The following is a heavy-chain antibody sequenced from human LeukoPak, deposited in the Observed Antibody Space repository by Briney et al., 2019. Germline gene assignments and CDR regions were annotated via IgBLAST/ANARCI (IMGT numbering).Heavy chain of an antibody. CDR3: AREGGDYVAPFDY. Sequence: GGSLRLSCAASGFTFSSYSMNWVRQAPGKGLEWVSSISSSSSYIYYADSVKGRFTISRDNAKNSLYLQMNSLRAEDTAVHYCAREGGDYVAPFDYWGQGTLVTVSS. J-gene: IGHJ4*02. D-gene: IGHD4-17*01. V-gene: IGHV3-21*01. CDR2: ISSSSSYI. CDR1: GFTFSSYS.